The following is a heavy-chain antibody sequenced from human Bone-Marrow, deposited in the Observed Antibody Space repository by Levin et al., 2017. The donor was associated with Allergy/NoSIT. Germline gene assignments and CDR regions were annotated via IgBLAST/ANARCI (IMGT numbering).Heavy chain of an antibody. Sequence: GGSLRLSCAASGFTFSSYAMSWVRQAPGKGLEWVSGIRGSGVGTYYADSVKGRFTISRDNSKNTLYMQMKSLRAEDTAVYYCAKDISSSWSTGDLDYWGQGTQVTVSS. CDR1: GFTFSSYA. CDR2: IRGSGVGT. V-gene: IGHV3-23*01. J-gene: IGHJ4*02. CDR3: AKDISSSWSTGDLDY. D-gene: IGHD6-6*01.